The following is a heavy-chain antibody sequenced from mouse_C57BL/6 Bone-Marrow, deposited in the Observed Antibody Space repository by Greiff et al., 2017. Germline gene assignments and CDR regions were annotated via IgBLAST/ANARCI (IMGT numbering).Heavy chain of an antibody. J-gene: IGHJ1*03. V-gene: IGHV1-7*01. CDR3: ERWDDGYYGGYWYFDV. D-gene: IGHD2-3*01. Sequence: QVQLKQSGAELAKPGASVKLSCKASGYTFTSYWMHWVKQRPGQGLEWIGYINPSSGYTKYNQKFKDKATLTADKSSSTAYMQLSSLTYEDSAVYYGERWDDGYYGGYWYFDVWGTGTTVTVSS. CDR2: INPSSGYT. CDR1: GYTFTSYW.